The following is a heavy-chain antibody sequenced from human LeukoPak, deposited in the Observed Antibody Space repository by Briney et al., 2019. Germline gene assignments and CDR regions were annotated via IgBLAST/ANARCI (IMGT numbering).Heavy chain of an antibody. CDR3: ARASQYYRSFGY. CDR1: GYTFTSYY. CDR2: INPNSGGT. J-gene: IGHJ4*02. Sequence: ASVKVSCKASGYTFTSYYMHWVRQAPGQGLEWMGWINPNSGGTNYAQKFQGRVTMTRDTSISTAYMELSRLRSDDTAVYYCARASQYYRSFGYWGQGTLVTVSS. D-gene: IGHD3-10*01. V-gene: IGHV1-2*02.